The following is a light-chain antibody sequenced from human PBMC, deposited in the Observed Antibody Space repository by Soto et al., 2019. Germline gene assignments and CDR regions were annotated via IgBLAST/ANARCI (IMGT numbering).Light chain of an antibody. J-gene: IGKJ2*02. V-gene: IGKV1-5*03. Sequence: DIQMTQSPSTLSASVGDRVIITCRASQTISNWLAWYQQKPGKAPKLLIYKASSLESGVPSRFSGSGSGTEFTLTISSLQPDDFATYYCQQYNRYSPWTFGQGTKLEIK. CDR2: KAS. CDR1: QTISNW. CDR3: QQYNRYSPWT.